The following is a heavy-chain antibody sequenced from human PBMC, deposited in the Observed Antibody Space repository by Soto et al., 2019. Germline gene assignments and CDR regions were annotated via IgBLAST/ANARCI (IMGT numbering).Heavy chain of an antibody. D-gene: IGHD1-26*01. CDR1: GGTFSSHG. J-gene: IGHJ4*02. Sequence: QVQLVQSGTVVQRRGSSVKVSCQASGGTFSSHGMAWVRQAPGQGLEWMGGIIPTFGTPTYAPKFQGRVTLTADKSTNTAYMELSRLRSEDTGVYYCASERSAQYFDFWGQGTLITVSS. V-gene: IGHV1-69*06. CDR2: IIPTFGTP. CDR3: ASERSAQYFDF.